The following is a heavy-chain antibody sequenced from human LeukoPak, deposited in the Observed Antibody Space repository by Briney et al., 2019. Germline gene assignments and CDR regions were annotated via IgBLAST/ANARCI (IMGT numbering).Heavy chain of an antibody. V-gene: IGHV3-33*01. Sequence: GGSLRLSCAASGFIFSSYGMHWVRQAAGKGLEWEAVTWYDGSNKYYADAVKGRFTISRDNSKNTLYLQMNSLRAEDTAVYFCARDHGDYSGKDYWGQGTLVTVSS. J-gene: IGHJ4*02. CDR3: ARDHGDYSGKDY. CDR2: TWYDGSNK. D-gene: IGHD4-17*01. CDR1: GFIFSSYG.